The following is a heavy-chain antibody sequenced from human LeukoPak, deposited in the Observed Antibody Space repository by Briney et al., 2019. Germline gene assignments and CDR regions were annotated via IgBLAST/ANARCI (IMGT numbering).Heavy chain of an antibody. CDR3: ASMGSKYCSGGSCMGGWFDP. CDR2: IIPIFGTA. CDR1: GGTFSSYA. J-gene: IGHJ5*02. Sequence: SVKVSCKASGGTFSSYAISWVRQAPGQGLEWMGGIIPIFGTANYAQKFQGRVTTTADKSTSTAYMELSSLRSEDTAVYYCASMGSKYCSGGSCMGGWFDPWGQGTLVTVSS. D-gene: IGHD2-15*01. V-gene: IGHV1-69*06.